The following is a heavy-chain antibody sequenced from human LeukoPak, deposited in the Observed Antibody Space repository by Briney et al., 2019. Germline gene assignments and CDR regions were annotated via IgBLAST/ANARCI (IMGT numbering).Heavy chain of an antibody. Sequence: GGSLRLSCAVCGFTFGNYGMHWVRQAPGKGLEWVAFISYDGSSEYYACSVKGRFTISRDNSKITVYLQMNSLKAEDTAVYYCAKELYNYGDYGAEGLDVGGQGTTVTVS. CDR2: ISYDGSSE. CDR1: GFTFGNYG. V-gene: IGHV3-30*02. J-gene: IGHJ6*02. D-gene: IGHD4-17*01. CDR3: AKELYNYGDYGAEGLDV.